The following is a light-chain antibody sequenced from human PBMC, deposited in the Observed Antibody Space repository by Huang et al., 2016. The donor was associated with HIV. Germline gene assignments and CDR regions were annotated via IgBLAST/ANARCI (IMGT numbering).Light chain of an antibody. V-gene: IGKV2-29*03. CDR3: MQGMQLPFT. Sequence: DIVMTQTPLSLSVAPGQPASISCNSTQSLLYIDGKTHLYWYLLKPGQPPHLLLSEVSTRFSGVPDRFIGIVSGPHFSLPIVRVEAEDVAFYYCMQGMQLPFTFGQGTRLEIK. J-gene: IGKJ5*01. CDR2: EVS. CDR1: QSLLYIDGKTH.